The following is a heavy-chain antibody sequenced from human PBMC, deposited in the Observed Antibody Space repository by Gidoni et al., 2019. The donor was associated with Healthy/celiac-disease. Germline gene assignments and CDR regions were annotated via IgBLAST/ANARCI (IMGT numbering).Heavy chain of an antibody. V-gene: IGHV1-69*01. CDR3: ARDLVLRYFDGGRESAFDY. Sequence: VQRVQSTAEVKKPGSSVRVSCKASGGTFSSYAISCVRQAPGQGLEWMGGIIPIFGTATYAQKFQGSVTITADESTSTAYMELSSLRSEDTAVYYCARDLVLRYFDGGRESAFDYWGQRTLVTVSS. D-gene: IGHD3-9*01. J-gene: IGHJ4*02. CDR2: IIPIFGTA. CDR1: GGTFSSYA.